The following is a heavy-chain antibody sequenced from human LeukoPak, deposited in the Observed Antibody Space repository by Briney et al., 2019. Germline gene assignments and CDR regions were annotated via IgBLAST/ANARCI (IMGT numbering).Heavy chain of an antibody. CDR2: INWNGGST. CDR1: GFTFDDYG. Sequence: GGSLRLSCAASGFTFDDYGMSWVRQAPGKGLEWVPGINWNGGSTGYADSVKGRFTISRDNAKNSLYLQMNSLRAEDTAVYYCARDQWLVTDAFDIWGQGTMVTVSS. V-gene: IGHV3-20*04. D-gene: IGHD6-19*01. J-gene: IGHJ3*02. CDR3: ARDQWLVTDAFDI.